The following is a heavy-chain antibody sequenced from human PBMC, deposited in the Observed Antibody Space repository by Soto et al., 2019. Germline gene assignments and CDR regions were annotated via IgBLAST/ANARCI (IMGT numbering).Heavy chain of an antibody. Sequence: GGSLRLSCAASGFTFSSYAMSWVRQAPGKGLEWVSAISSSGGSTYYADSVKGRFTISRDNSKNTLYLQMNSLRAEDTAVYYCAGADGYCSSTSCYEGDYWGQGTLVTVSS. CDR1: GFTFSSYA. D-gene: IGHD2-2*03. CDR2: ISSSGGST. J-gene: IGHJ4*02. V-gene: IGHV3-23*01. CDR3: AGADGYCSSTSCYEGDY.